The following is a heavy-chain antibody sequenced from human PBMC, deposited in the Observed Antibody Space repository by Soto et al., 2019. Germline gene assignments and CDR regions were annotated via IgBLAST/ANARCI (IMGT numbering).Heavy chain of an antibody. D-gene: IGHD2-2*02. Sequence: PGGSLRLSCAASGFTFSSYWRHWVRQAPGKGLVWVSRINSDGSSTSYADSVKGRFTISRDNAKNTLYLQMNSLRAEDTAVYYCAREEYCSSTSCYTSGPNWFDPWGQGTLVTVSS. V-gene: IGHV3-74*01. CDR1: GFTFSSYW. J-gene: IGHJ5*02. CDR3: AREEYCSSTSCYTSGPNWFDP. CDR2: INSDGSST.